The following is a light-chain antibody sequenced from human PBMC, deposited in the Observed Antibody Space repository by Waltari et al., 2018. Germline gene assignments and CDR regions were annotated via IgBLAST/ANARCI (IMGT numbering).Light chain of an antibody. CDR2: YAS. Sequence: YVLTQPPSVSVAPGETARLTCGGNNIESKSLHWYRQRPGQAPVLVLSYASDRPSGIPDRLSGSNSGNTATLTISRVEAGDEADYYCQVWDANTDPGVFGTGTEVTVL. CDR3: QVWDANTDPGV. V-gene: IGLV3-21*01. CDR1: NIESKS. J-gene: IGLJ1*01.